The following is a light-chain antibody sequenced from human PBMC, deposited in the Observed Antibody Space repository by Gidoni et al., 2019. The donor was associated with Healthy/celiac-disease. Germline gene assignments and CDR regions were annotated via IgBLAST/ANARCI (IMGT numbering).Light chain of an antibody. CDR3: QSYDSSLSGGDV. CDR1: SSNIGAGYD. J-gene: IGLJ1*01. CDR2: GNS. V-gene: IGLV1-40*01. Sequence: QSVLTQPPSVSGPPGQKVTIPCTGSSSNIGAGYDVHWYQQLPGTAPKLLIYGNSNRPSGVPDRFSGSKSGTSASLAITGLQAEDEADYYCQSYDSSLSGGDVFGTGTKITVL.